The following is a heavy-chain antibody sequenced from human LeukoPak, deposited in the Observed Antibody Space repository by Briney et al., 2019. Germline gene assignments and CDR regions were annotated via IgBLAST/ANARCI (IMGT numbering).Heavy chain of an antibody. CDR1: GFTFSSYA. V-gene: IGHV3-23*01. CDR3: AKDTIHYYYGSGWYFYL. J-gene: IGHJ2*01. Sequence: GGSLRLSCAASGFTFSSYAMSWVRQAPGKGLEWVSRINRDGSSTSYADSVKGRFTISRDNSKNTLCLQMNSLRAEDTAVYYCAKDTIHYYYGSGWYFYLWGRGTLVTVSS. D-gene: IGHD3-10*01. CDR2: INRDGSST.